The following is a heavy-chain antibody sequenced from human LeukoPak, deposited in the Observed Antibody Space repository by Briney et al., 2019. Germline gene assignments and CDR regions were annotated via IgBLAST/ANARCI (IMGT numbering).Heavy chain of an antibody. J-gene: IGHJ4*02. D-gene: IGHD3-10*01. Sequence: GGSLRLSCAASGFTFSSYGMNWVRQAPGKGLEWLSYLSNTGNIHYAQSVKGRFTISRDNAKNSLYLQMNSLRAEDTALYYCAKDYSDVGELFFRYFDYWGQGTLVTVSS. CDR3: AKDYSDVGELFFRYFDY. CDR1: GFTFSSYG. V-gene: IGHV3-21*04. CDR2: LSNTGNI.